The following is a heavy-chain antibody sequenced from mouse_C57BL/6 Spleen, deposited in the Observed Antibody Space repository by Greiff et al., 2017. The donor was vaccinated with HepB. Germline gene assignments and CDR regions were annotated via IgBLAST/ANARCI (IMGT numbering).Heavy chain of an antibody. V-gene: IGHV3-6*01. CDR3: ASYYDYPY. J-gene: IGHJ3*01. CDR1: GYSITSGYY. Sequence: EVKLVESGPGLVKPSQSLSLTCSVTGYSITSGYYWNWIRQFPGNKLEWMGYISYDGSNNYNPSLKNRISITRDTSKNQFFLKLNSVTTEDTATYYCASYYDYPYWGQGTLVTVSA. D-gene: IGHD2-4*01. CDR2: ISYDGSN.